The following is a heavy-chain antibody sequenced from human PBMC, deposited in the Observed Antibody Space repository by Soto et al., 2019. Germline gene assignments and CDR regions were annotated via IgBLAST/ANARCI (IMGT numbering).Heavy chain of an antibody. J-gene: IGHJ4*02. V-gene: IGHV3-33*01. Sequence: QVQLVESGGGVVQPGRSLRLSCAASGFTFSSYGMHWVRQAPGKGLEWVAVIWYDGSNKYYADSVKGRFTISGDNSKNTLYLQMNSLRAEDTAVYYCARIMCGGDCYDFDHWGQGTLVTVSS. D-gene: IGHD2-21*02. CDR3: ARIMCGGDCYDFDH. CDR1: GFTFSSYG. CDR2: IWYDGSNK.